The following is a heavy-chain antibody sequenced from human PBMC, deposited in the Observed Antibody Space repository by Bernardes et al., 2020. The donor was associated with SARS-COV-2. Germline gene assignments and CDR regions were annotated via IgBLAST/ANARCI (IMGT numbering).Heavy chain of an antibody. J-gene: IGHJ6*03. D-gene: IGHD3-10*01. Sequence: ASVKVSCKASGYTFTSYGISWVRQAPGQGLEWMGWISAYNGNTNYAQKLQGRVTMTTDTSTSTAYMELRSLRSDDTAVYYCASTMVRGVFSLWGVGYYYYMDVWGKGTTVTVSS. CDR3: ASTMVRGVFSLWGVGYYYYMDV. V-gene: IGHV1-18*01. CDR1: GYTFTSYG. CDR2: ISAYNGNT.